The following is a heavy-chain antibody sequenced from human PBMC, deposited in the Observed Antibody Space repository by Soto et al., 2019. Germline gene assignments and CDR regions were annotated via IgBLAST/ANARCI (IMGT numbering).Heavy chain of an antibody. CDR3: ARPRGPRGYDLIDY. J-gene: IGHJ4*02. CDR2: SSPRSDDI. V-gene: IGHV3-21*01. D-gene: IGHD5-12*01. Sequence: EVQLVESGGDLVRPGGSLRLSCAASGFDLNYYSMNWVRQAPAKGLEWVSSSSPRSDDIYYADSVKGRFTISRDNAKNSVYLQMNSLRDEDTAVYYCARPRGPRGYDLIDYWGQGTLVIVSS. CDR1: GFDLNYYS.